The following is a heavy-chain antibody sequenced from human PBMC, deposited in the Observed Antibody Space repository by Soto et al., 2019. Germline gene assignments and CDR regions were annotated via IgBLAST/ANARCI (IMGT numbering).Heavy chain of an antibody. CDR1: GGSISSSSYY. D-gene: IGHD4-4*01. J-gene: IGHJ6*03. V-gene: IGHV4-39*01. CDR2: IYYSGST. CDR3: VIHRHYSNSLAYYYYYMDV. Sequence: SETLSLTCTVSGGSISSSSYYWGWIRQPPGKGLEWIGSIYYSGSTYYNPSLKNRVTISVDTSKNHFSPKLSSVTAADTAVYYCVIHRHYSNSLAYYYYYMDVWGKGTTVTVSS.